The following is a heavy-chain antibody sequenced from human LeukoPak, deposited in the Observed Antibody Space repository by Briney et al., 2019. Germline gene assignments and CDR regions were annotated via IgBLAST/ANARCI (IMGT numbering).Heavy chain of an antibody. Sequence: PSETLSLTCTVSGGSISSYYWSWIRQPAGKGLEWIGRIYTSGSTNYDPSLKSRVTMSVDTSKNQFSLKLSSVTAADTAVYYCARDRGMVRGVITDYYYYYMDVWGKGTTVTVSS. CDR2: IYTSGST. CDR3: ARDRGMVRGVITDYYYYYMDV. V-gene: IGHV4-4*07. J-gene: IGHJ6*03. CDR1: GGSISSYY. D-gene: IGHD3-10*01.